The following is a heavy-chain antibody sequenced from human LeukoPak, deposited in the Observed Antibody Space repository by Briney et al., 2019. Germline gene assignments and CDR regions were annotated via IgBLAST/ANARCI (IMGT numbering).Heavy chain of an antibody. D-gene: IGHD2-21*01. CDR3: ARDLWDY. CDR2: ISSSSSTI. Sequence: GGSLRLSCAASGFTFSNAWMNWVRQAPGKGLEWVSYISSSSSTIYYADSVKGRSTISRDNAKNSLYLQMNSLRAEDTAVYYCARDLWDYWGQGTLVTVSS. CDR1: GFTFSNAW. V-gene: IGHV3-48*04. J-gene: IGHJ4*02.